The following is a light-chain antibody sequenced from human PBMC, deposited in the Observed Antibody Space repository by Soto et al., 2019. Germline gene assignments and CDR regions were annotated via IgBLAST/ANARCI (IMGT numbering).Light chain of an antibody. CDR2: DAY. Sequence: EIVLTQSPATLSLSPGERATLSCRAGHSVFKYLAWYQQRPGQAPRLLIYDAYNRAPGIPARFSGSGSGTDFTLTISSLQAEDVAVYYCQQSYHAPDTFGQGTKLEIK. CDR1: HSVFKY. J-gene: IGKJ2*01. V-gene: IGKV3-11*01. CDR3: QQSYHAPDT.